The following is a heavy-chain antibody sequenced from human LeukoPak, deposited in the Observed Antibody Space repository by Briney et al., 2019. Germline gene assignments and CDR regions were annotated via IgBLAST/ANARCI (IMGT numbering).Heavy chain of an antibody. D-gene: IGHD3-22*01. CDR2: ISSSGSTI. CDR3: ARSYDSINY. V-gene: IGHV3-11*01. Sequence: FVSYISSSGSTIYYADSVKGGFTISRDNAKNSLYLQMNSLRAEDTAVYYCARSYDSINYWGQGTLVTVSS. J-gene: IGHJ4*02.